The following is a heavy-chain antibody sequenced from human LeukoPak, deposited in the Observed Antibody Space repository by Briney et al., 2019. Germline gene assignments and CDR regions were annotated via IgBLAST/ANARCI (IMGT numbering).Heavy chain of an antibody. CDR2: ISSSGSTI. CDR3: ARPTTVTDYYYYYMDV. V-gene: IGHV3-48*03. J-gene: IGHJ6*03. Sequence: RGSLRLSCAASGFTFSSYEMNWVRQAPGKGLEWVSYISSSGSTIYYADSVKGRFTISRDNAKNSLYLQMNSLRAEDTAVYYCARPTTVTDYYYYYMDVWGKGTTVTISS. D-gene: IGHD4-17*01. CDR1: GFTFSSYE.